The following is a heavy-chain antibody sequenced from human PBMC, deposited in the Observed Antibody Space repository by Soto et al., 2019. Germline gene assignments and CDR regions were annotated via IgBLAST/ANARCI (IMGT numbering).Heavy chain of an antibody. Sequence: QVQLQESGPGVVKPSETLSLTCSVSGGSMTNYHWNWIRQSAGEGLEWIGRVSGTGSPVYNPSLKSRVTVSLDWSKNQFSLKLTSVTAADTAVYYCARAYYHYTWGSIPAGFDPWGQGILVIVSS. CDR2: VSGTGSP. J-gene: IGHJ5*02. V-gene: IGHV4-4*07. CDR3: ARAYYHYTWGSIPAGFDP. CDR1: GGSMTNYH. D-gene: IGHD3-16*01.